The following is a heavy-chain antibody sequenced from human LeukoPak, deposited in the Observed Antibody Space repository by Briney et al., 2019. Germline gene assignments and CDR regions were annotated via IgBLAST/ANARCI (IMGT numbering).Heavy chain of an antibody. CDR2: ISYDGSNK. D-gene: IGHD6-6*01. V-gene: IGHV3-30*03. CDR1: GFTFSSYG. CDR3: ACGRIAARPTDY. J-gene: IGHJ4*02. Sequence: GGSLRLSCAASGFTFSSYGMHWVRQAPGKGLEWVAVISYDGSNKYYADSVKGRFTISRDNSKNTLYLQMNSLRAEDTAVYYCACGRIAARPTDYWGQGTLVTVSS.